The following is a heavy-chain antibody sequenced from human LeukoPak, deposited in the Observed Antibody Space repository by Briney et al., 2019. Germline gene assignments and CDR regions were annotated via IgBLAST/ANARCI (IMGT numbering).Heavy chain of an antibody. CDR3: ARESYDISVAAYYYYYGMDV. Sequence: ASVKVSCKASGYTFTGYYMHWVRQAPGQGLEWMGWINPNTGGTNYAQKFQGRVTMTRDTSISTAYMELSRLRSDDTAVYYCARESYDISVAAYYYYYGMDVWGQGTTVTVSS. CDR2: INPNTGGT. V-gene: IGHV1-2*02. J-gene: IGHJ6*02. D-gene: IGHD6-19*01. CDR1: GYTFTGYY.